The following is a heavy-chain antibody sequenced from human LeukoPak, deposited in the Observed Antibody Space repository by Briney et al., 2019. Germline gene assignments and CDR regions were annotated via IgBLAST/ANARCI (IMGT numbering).Heavy chain of an antibody. CDR1: GFTFSSYW. J-gene: IGHJ4*02. D-gene: IGHD6-19*01. CDR2: IKQDGSEK. Sequence: GSLRLSCAASGFTFSSYWMSWVRQAPGKGLEWVANIKQDGSEKYYVDSVKGRFTISRDNAKNSLYLQMSSLRAEDTAVYYCARVGYSSGWYSGFDYWGQGTLVTVSS. CDR3: ARVGYSSGWYSGFDY. V-gene: IGHV3-7*01.